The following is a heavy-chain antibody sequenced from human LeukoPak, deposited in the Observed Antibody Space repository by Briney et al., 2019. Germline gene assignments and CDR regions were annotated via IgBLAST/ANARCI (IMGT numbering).Heavy chain of an antibody. D-gene: IGHD1-26*01. CDR1: GFTFSSYS. J-gene: IGHJ4*02. Sequence: PGGSLRLSCAASGFTFSSYSMNWVRQAPGKGLEWVSYISSSSSTIYYADSVKGRFTISRDNSKNTLYLQMNSLRAEDTAVYYCAREEVELVDYWGQGTLVTVSS. V-gene: IGHV3-48*01. CDR3: AREEVELVDY. CDR2: ISSSSSTI.